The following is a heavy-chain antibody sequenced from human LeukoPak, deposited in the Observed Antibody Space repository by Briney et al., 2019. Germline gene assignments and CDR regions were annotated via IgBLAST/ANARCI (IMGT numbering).Heavy chain of an antibody. CDR3: ARKSGCTGGVCLYYFDY. J-gene: IGHJ4*02. Sequence: GASVKVSCKASGYTFTGYYMHWVRQAPGQGLEWMGWINPNSGGTNYAQKFQDRVTMTRDTSISTAYMELSRLRSDDTAVYYCARKSGCTGGVCLYYFDYWGQGTLVTVSS. CDR2: INPNSGGT. V-gene: IGHV1-2*02. CDR1: GYTFTGYY. D-gene: IGHD2-8*02.